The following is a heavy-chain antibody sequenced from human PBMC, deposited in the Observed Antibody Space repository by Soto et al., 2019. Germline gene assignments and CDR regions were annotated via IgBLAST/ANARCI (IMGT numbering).Heavy chain of an antibody. V-gene: IGHV3-23*01. Sequence: GGSLRLSCAASGFTFSNYAMSWVRQTPGKGLEWVSTISGGGHNTYYADSVKGRFTISRDNSKSTLYVQMNSLRAEDTAIYYCAKESTYDSSGYYRYWGQGTPVTVSS. CDR2: ISGGGHNT. D-gene: IGHD3-22*01. J-gene: IGHJ4*02. CDR1: GFTFSNYA. CDR3: AKESTYDSSGYYRY.